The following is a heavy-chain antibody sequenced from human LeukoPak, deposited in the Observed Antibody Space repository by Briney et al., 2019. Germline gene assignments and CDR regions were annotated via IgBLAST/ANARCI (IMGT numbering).Heavy chain of an antibody. Sequence: GGSLRLSCAASGFTFNNYNMDWVRQAPGKGLEWVSSISSRSSSIYYADSVKGRFTISRDNAKNSLYLQMNSLRAEDTAVYFCARAGGVFGVVPKLDYWGQGTLVTVPS. CDR3: ARAGGVFGVVPKLDY. J-gene: IGHJ4*02. CDR2: ISSRSSSI. D-gene: IGHD3-3*01. V-gene: IGHV3-21*01. CDR1: GFTFNNYN.